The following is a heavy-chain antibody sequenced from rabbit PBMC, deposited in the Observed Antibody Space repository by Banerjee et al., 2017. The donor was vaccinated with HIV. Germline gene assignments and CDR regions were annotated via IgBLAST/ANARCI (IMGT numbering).Heavy chain of an antibody. Sequence: CTASGFSFSSDYDMSWVRQAPGKGLEWIGFINPGSGRTFYASWAKGRFTISKTSTTVTLQVTSLTAADTATYFCARGAADNWLFARLNVWGQGTLVTVS. V-gene: IGHV1S40*01. J-gene: IGHJ3*01. CDR1: GFSFSSDYD. CDR2: INPGSGRT. CDR3: ARGAADNWLFARLNV. D-gene: IGHD1-1*01.